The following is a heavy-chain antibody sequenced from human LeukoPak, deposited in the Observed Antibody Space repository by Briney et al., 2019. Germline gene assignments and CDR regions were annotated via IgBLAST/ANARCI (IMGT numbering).Heavy chain of an antibody. D-gene: IGHD2-2*01. CDR3: ARVGVPAAEVSWFDP. V-gene: IGHV3-11*05. CDR1: GFTFSDYY. Sequence: PGGSLRLSCAASGFTFSDYYMSRIRRAPGKGLEWVSYISSSSSYTNYADSVKGRFTISRDNAKNSLYLQMNSLRAEDTAVYYCARVGVPAAEVSWFDPWGQGTLVTVSS. CDR2: ISSSSSYT. J-gene: IGHJ5*02.